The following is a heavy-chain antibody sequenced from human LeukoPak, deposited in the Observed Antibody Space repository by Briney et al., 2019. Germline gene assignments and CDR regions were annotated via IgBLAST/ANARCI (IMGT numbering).Heavy chain of an antibody. D-gene: IGHD2-2*01. CDR3: ARHRGYCSSTSCLNWFDP. V-gene: IGHV4-39*01. J-gene: IGHJ5*02. CDR2: IYYSGST. CDR1: GGSISSSSYY. Sequence: SETLSLTCTVSGGSISSSSYYWGWMRQPPGKGRESIGSIYYSGSTYYNPSLKSRVTISVDTSKNQFSLKLSSVTAADTAVYYCARHRGYCSSTSCLNWFDPWGQGTLVTVSS.